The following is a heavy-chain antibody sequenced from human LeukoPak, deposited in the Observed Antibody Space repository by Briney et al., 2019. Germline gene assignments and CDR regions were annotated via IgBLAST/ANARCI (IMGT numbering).Heavy chain of an antibody. CDR1: GGSISSSNW. CDR3: ARQLYSSGSYYAPMDV. J-gene: IGHJ6*03. CDR2: IYHSGST. D-gene: IGHD3-10*01. Sequence: SGTLSLTCAVSGGSISSSNWWSWVRQPPGKGLEWIGEIYHSGSTNYNPSLKSRVTISVDKSKNQFSLKLSSVTATDTAVYYCARQLYSSGSYYAPMDVWGKGTTVTTSS. V-gene: IGHV4-4*02.